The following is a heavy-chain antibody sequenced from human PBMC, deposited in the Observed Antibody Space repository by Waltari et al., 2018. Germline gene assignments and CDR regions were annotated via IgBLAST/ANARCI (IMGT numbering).Heavy chain of an antibody. Sequence: QVQLVESGGGVVQPGRSLRLSCAASGFTFSSYAMHWVRQPPGKGLEWIGEIYHSGSTNYNPSLKSRVTISVDKSKNQFSLKLSSVTAADTAVYYCARLRVSQDYYYGMDVWGQGTTVTVSS. D-gene: IGHD3-10*01. V-gene: IGHV4-4*02. J-gene: IGHJ6*02. CDR3: ARLRVSQDYYYGMDV. CDR1: GFTFSSYA. CDR2: IYHSGST.